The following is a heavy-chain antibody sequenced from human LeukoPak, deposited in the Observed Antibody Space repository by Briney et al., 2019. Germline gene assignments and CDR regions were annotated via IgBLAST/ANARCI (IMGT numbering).Heavy chain of an antibody. CDR2: ISSSSSTI. Sequence: PGGSLRHSCAASGFTFSSYSMNWVRQAPGKGLEWVSYISSSSSTIYYADSVKGRFTISRDNAKNSLYLQMNSLRDEDTAVYYCARDSTHYDILTGWDYYGMDVWGQGTTVTVSS. J-gene: IGHJ6*02. CDR1: GFTFSSYS. V-gene: IGHV3-48*02. D-gene: IGHD3-9*01. CDR3: ARDSTHYDILTGWDYYGMDV.